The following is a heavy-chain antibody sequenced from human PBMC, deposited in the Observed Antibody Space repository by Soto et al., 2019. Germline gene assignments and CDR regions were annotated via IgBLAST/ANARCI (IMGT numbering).Heavy chain of an antibody. J-gene: IGHJ4*02. V-gene: IGHV4-34*01. CDR3: VIYDFWSGYIEY. Sequence: SETLSLTCAVYGGSFSGYYWCWIRQPPGKGLEWIGEINHSGSTNYNPSLKSRVTISVDTSKNQFSLKLSSVTAADTAVYYCVIYDFWSGYIEYWGQGTLVTVFS. CDR2: INHSGST. CDR1: GGSFSGYY. D-gene: IGHD3-3*01.